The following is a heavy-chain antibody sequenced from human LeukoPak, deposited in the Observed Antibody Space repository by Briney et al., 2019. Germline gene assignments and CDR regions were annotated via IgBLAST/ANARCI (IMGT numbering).Heavy chain of an antibody. Sequence: GASVKVSCKASGYTFIHYGVSWVRQAPGQGLEWMGWINSNGGGTLYAQSLQGRGTLTTDTSTSTLYMELRTLRSDDTAVYYCARSSTGWSVDFWGQGTLVTVSS. J-gene: IGHJ4*02. V-gene: IGHV1-18*01. CDR2: INSNGGGT. CDR3: ARSSTGWSVDF. D-gene: IGHD6-19*01. CDR1: GYTFIHYG.